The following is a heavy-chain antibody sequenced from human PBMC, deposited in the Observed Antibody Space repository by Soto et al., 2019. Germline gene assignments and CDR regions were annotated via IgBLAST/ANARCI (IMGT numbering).Heavy chain of an antibody. CDR1: GGSVSSGSYY. J-gene: IGHJ4*02. CDR2: IYYSGST. V-gene: IGHV4-61*01. Sequence: SETLSLTCTVSGGSVSSGSYYWSWIRQPPGKGLEWIGYIYYSGSTNYNPSLKSRVTISVDTSKNQFSLKLSSVTAADTALYYCARSPFLECNWAQGTLVTVSS. CDR3: ARSPFLECN. D-gene: IGHD3-3*02.